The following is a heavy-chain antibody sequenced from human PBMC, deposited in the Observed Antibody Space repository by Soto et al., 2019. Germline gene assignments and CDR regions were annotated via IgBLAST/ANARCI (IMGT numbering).Heavy chain of an antibody. Sequence: QVHLVQSGAEVKKPGASVKVSCQDSGYAFPTYGTIWVRQAPGQGLEWMGWLSAHNGNTNYAQKHQGRGTVTRETSTHTAYMELRSLRSDDTAVYYCARGRYGDYWGQGAVVTVSS. D-gene: IGHD1-1*01. CDR1: GYAFPTYG. V-gene: IGHV1-18*01. J-gene: IGHJ4*02. CDR2: LSAHNGNT. CDR3: ARGRYGDY.